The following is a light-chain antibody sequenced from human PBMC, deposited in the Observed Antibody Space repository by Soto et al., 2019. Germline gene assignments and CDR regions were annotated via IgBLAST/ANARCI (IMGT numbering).Light chain of an antibody. CDR1: QSISSS. CDR3: QQRTNWPPWT. V-gene: IGKV3-11*01. Sequence: EIVLTQSPATLSLSPGERATLSCRASQSISSSLAWYQQKPGQAPRLLIYDASNRATGIPARFSGSGSGTDFTPTISSLEPEDFAVYYCQQRTNWPPWTFGHGTKVEVK. CDR2: DAS. J-gene: IGKJ1*01.